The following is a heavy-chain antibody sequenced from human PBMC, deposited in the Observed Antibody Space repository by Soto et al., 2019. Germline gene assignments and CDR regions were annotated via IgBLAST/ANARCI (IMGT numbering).Heavy chain of an antibody. CDR2: IYYSGST. D-gene: IGHD4-17*01. J-gene: IGHJ5*02. CDR3: ARDLYGEGWFDP. CDR1: GGSVSSGSYY. V-gene: IGHV4-61*01. Sequence: QVQLQESGPGLGKPSETLSLTCTVSGGSVSSGSYYWSWIRQPPGKGLEWSGYIYYSGSTNYNPSLRSRVAISVDTSKNQFSLKLSSVTAADPAVYYCARDLYGEGWFDPWGQGTLVTVS.